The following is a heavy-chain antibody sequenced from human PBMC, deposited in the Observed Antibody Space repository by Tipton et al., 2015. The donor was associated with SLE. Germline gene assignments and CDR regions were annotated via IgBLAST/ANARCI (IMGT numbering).Heavy chain of an antibody. D-gene: IGHD6-13*01. CDR3: ARECIAAAGRDYYYYYMDV. Sequence: LRLSCTVSGGSISSGGYYWSWIRQHPGKGLEWIGYIYYSGSTYYNPSLKSRVTISVDTSKNQFSLKLSSVTAADTAVYYCARECIAAAGRDYYYYYMDVGGKGTTVTV. V-gene: IGHV4-31*02. CDR1: GGSISSGGYY. J-gene: IGHJ6*03. CDR2: IYYSGST.